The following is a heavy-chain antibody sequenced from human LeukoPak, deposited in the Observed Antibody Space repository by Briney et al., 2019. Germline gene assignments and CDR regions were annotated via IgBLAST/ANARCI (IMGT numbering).Heavy chain of an antibody. D-gene: IGHD4-17*01. CDR1: GYTFTGYY. J-gene: IGHJ4*02. Sequence: ASVKVSCKASGYTFTGYYIHWVRQAPGQGLEWMGWINPNSGGTNYAQKFQGRVTMTRDTSISTAYMELSRLRSDDTAVYYCARGLPYGDYAPCLDYWGQGTLVTVSS. CDR3: ARGLPYGDYAPCLDY. CDR2: INPNSGGT. V-gene: IGHV1-2*02.